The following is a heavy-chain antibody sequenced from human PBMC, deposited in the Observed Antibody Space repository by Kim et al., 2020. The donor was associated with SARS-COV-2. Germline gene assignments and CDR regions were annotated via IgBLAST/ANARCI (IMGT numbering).Heavy chain of an antibody. D-gene: IGHD3-22*01. CDR2: INPNSGET. J-gene: IGHJ2*01. Sequence: ASVKVSCMASGYNFIAYYIHWVRQAPGQGPEWMGWINPNSGETKYEQSFQGRVSMTRDTSITTTYMELARLTSDDTAIYYCVRSDYDSSGYSRPRYFDLWGRGTLVTVSS. CDR3: VRSDYDSSGYSRPRYFDL. V-gene: IGHV1-2*02. CDR1: GYNFIAYY.